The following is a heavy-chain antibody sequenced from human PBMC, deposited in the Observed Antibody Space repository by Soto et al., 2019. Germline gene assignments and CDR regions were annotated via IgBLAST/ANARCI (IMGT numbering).Heavy chain of an antibody. J-gene: IGHJ4*02. V-gene: IGHV3-21*01. CDR3: ARQRDGREGDY. D-gene: IGHD1-26*01. CDR2: LSITSTYI. CDR1: GFSFRANS. Sequence: VGSLRLSCAASGFSFRANSIKWVGQAPWKGLEWFSSLSITSTYIFYADSLKGRFTISRDNAKNSLYLQMNSLRAEDTAVYYCARQRDGREGDYWGKGTLVTVSS.